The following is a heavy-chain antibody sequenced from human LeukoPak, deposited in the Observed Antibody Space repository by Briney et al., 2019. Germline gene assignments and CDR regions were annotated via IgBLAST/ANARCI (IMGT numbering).Heavy chain of an antibody. CDR1: GFTVSSNY. V-gene: IGHV3-66*02. CDR3: ARGGYCSSTSCYFSDAFDI. D-gene: IGHD2-2*03. CDR2: IYSGGST. J-gene: IGHJ3*02. Sequence: GGSLRLSCAASGFTVSSNYMSWVRQAPGKGLEWVSVIYSGGSTYYADSVEGRFTISRDNSKNTLYLQMNSLRAEDTAVYYCARGGYCSSTSCYFSDAFDIWGQGTMVTVSS.